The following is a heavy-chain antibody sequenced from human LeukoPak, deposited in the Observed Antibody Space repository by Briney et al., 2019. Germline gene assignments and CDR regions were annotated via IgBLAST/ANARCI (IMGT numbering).Heavy chain of an antibody. CDR3: ARDGDYYGSGSYYNEVYYFDY. Sequence: PGGSLRLSCVASGFTFSDYYMSWIRQAPGKGQEWVSYISSSGSTIYYADSVKGRFTISRDNAKNSLYLQMNSLRAEDTAVYYCARDGDYYGSGSYYNEVYYFDYWGQGTLVTVSS. CDR1: GFTFSDYY. CDR2: ISSSGSTI. D-gene: IGHD3-10*01. J-gene: IGHJ4*02. V-gene: IGHV3-11*01.